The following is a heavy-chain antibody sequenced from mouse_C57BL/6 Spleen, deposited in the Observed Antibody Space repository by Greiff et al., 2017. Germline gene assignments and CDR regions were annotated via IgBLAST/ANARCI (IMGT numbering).Heavy chain of an antibody. D-gene: IGHD3-2*02. Sequence: VKLQQPGAELVKPGASVKLSCKASGYTFTSYWMHWVKQRPGQGLEWIGMIHPNSGSTNYNEKFKGKSTLTVDKSSSTAYMQLSSLTSEDSAVYYCAGGGSGLYAMDYWGQGTSVTVSS. CDR3: AGGGSGLYAMDY. J-gene: IGHJ4*01. CDR1: GYTFTSYW. V-gene: IGHV1-64*01. CDR2: IHPNSGST.